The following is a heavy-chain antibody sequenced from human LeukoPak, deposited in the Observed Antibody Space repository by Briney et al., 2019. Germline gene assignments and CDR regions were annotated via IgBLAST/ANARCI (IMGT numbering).Heavy chain of an antibody. D-gene: IGHD4-17*01. CDR3: ARDTRPDYGDYGGLYYYYYMDV. J-gene: IGHJ6*03. CDR1: GGSISSYY. Sequence: SETLSLTCTVSGGSISSYYWSWIRQPPGKGLEWIGYIYYSGSTNYNPSLKSRVTISVDTSKNQFSLKLSSVTAADTAVYYCARDTRPDYGDYGGLYYYYYMDVWGKGTTVTVSS. V-gene: IGHV4-59*01. CDR2: IYYSGST.